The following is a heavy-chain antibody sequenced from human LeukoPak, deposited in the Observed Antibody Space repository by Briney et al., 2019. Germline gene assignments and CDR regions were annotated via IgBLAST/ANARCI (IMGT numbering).Heavy chain of an antibody. CDR1: GFTFSNYW. CDR2: IEQDGSEK. Sequence: PGGSLRLSCAASGFTFSNYWMNWVRQAPGKGLEWVANIEQDGSEKYYVDSVKGRFTISRDNAKNSLFLQMNSLRAEDTAVYYCARPSSSWYGALDSWGQGTLVTVSS. J-gene: IGHJ4*02. CDR3: ARPSSSWYGALDS. V-gene: IGHV3-7*01. D-gene: IGHD6-13*01.